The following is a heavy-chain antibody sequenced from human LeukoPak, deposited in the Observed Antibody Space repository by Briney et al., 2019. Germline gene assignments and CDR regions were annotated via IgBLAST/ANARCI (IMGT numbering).Heavy chain of an antibody. V-gene: IGHV4-4*07. CDR3: ARYAVAGNYFDY. Sequence: SETLSLTCTVSGGSISSYYWSWIRQPAGKGLEWIGHIYTSGSTNYNPSLKSRVTISVDKSKNQFSLKLSSVTAADTAVYYCARYAVAGNYFDYWGQGTLVAVSS. CDR1: GGSISSYY. J-gene: IGHJ4*02. D-gene: IGHD6-19*01. CDR2: IYTSGST.